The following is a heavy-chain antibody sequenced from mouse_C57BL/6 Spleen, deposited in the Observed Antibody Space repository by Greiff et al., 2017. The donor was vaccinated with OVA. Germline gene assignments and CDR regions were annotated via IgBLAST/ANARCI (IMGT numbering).Heavy chain of an antibody. J-gene: IGHJ4*01. D-gene: IGHD1-1*01. CDR2: IDPSDSYT. Sequence: QVQLQQPGAELVMPGASVKLSCKASGYTFTSYWMHWVKQRPGQGLEWIGEIDPSDSYTNYNQKFKGKSTLTVDKSSSTAYMQLSSLTSEDSAVYYCARWGDGSAMDDWGQGTSVTVSS. CDR3: ARWGDGSAMDD. V-gene: IGHV1-69*01. CDR1: GYTFTSYW.